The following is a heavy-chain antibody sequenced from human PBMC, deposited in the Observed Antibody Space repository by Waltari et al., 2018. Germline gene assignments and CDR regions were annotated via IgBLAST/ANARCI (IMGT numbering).Heavy chain of an antibody. D-gene: IGHD6-13*01. J-gene: IGHJ1*01. V-gene: IGHV3-11*04. CDR2: ISSSGSTI. Sequence: QVQLQQWGAGLLKPSETLSLTCAVYGGSFSGYYWSWIRQPPGKGLEWVSYISSSGSTIYYADSVKGRFTISRDNAKNSLYLQMNSLRAEDTAVYYCARVRIAAAGTGRYFQHWGQGTLVTVSS. CDR3: ARVRIAAAGTGRYFQH. CDR1: GGSFSGYY.